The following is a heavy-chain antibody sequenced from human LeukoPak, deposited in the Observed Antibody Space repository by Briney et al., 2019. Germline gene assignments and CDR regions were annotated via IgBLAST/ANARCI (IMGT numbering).Heavy chain of an antibody. CDR2: IIPIFGTA. CDR3: ARVPRGGNFVNSYYYYMDV. D-gene: IGHD4-23*01. CDR1: GGTFSSYA. Sequence: GASVKVSCKASGGTFSSYAISWVRRAPGQGLEWMGGIIPIFGTANYAQKFQGRVTITADKSTSTAYMELSSLRSEDTAVYYCARVPRGGNFVNSYYYYMDVWGKGTTVTISS. V-gene: IGHV1-69*06. J-gene: IGHJ6*03.